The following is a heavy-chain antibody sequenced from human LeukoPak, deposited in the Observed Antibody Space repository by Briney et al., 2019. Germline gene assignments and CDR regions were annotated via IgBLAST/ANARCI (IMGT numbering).Heavy chain of an antibody. V-gene: IGHV3-21*01. D-gene: IGHD6-13*01. CDR3: AVGEDSSSWYGYYYGMDV. J-gene: IGHJ6*02. Sequence: PGGSLRLSCAASGFTFSSYSMNWVRQAPGKGLEWVSSISSSSSYIYYADSVKGRFTISRDNAKNSLYLQMNSLRAEDTAVYYCAVGEDSSSWYGYYYGMDVWGQGTTVTVSS. CDR2: ISSSSSYI. CDR1: GFTFSSYS.